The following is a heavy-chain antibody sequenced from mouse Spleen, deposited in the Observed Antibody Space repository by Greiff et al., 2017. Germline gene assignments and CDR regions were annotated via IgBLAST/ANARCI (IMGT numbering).Heavy chain of an antibody. V-gene: IGHV1-9*01. CDR2: ILPGSGST. D-gene: IGHD2-10*01. J-gene: IGHJ3*01. Sequence: QVQLQQSGAELMKPGASVKISCKATGYTFSSYWIEWVKQRPGHGLEWIGEILPGSGSTNYNEKFKGKATFTADTSSNTAYMQLSSLTSEDSAVYYCARQAYYGNYGFAYWGQGTLVTVSA. CDR1: GYTFSSYW. CDR3: ARQAYYGNYGFAY.